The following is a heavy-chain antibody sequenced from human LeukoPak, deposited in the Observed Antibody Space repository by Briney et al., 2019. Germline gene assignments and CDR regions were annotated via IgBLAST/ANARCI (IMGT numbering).Heavy chain of an antibody. D-gene: IGHD3-10*01. CDR2: IYPDDSDS. CDR3: VRQRGSSGTINHFDP. V-gene: IGHV5-51*01. Sequence: ESLKISCETSGYSFTTYWIGWVRQMPGTGLEWVGAIYPDDSDSRYSPSFQGQVAISADRSIRTAYLQWNSLKTSDTAMYYCVRQRGSSGTINHFDPWGQGTLVTVSS. CDR1: GYSFTTYW. J-gene: IGHJ5*02.